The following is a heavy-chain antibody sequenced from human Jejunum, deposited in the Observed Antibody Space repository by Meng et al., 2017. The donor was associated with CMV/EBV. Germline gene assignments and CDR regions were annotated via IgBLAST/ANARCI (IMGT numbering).Heavy chain of an antibody. CDR3: TRAPTITTNFDS. J-gene: IGHJ4*02. D-gene: IGHD4-17*01. CDR1: ELTFSSDY. CDR2: IYSNDDT. V-gene: IGHV3-66*02. Sequence: SELTFSSDYFSWVRQAPGQGLEWVSIIYSNDDTKYADSVRGRFTITRDNSRNAVYLQMNSLRPQDTAVYYCTRAPTITTNFDSWGQGTLVTVSS.